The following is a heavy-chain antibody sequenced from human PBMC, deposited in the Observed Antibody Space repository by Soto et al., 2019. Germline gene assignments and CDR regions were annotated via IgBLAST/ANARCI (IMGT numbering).Heavy chain of an antibody. CDR2: ISYDGSNK. CDR3: ARSRYSSGWYSEDYYYDGMDV. D-gene: IGHD6-19*01. Sequence: QVQLVESGGGVVQPGRSLRLSCAASGFTFSSYAMHWVRQAPGKGLEWVAVISYDGSNKYYADSVKGRFTISRDNSKNTLYLQMNSLRAEDTAVYYCARSRYSSGWYSEDYYYDGMDVWGQGTTVTVSS. J-gene: IGHJ6*02. CDR1: GFTFSSYA. V-gene: IGHV3-30-3*01.